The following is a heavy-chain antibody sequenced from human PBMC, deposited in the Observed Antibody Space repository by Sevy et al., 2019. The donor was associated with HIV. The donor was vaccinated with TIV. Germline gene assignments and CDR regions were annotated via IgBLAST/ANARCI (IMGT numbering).Heavy chain of an antibody. CDR1: GYTFSSCN. D-gene: IGHD2-15*01. CDR2: INTGTVDP. Sequence: ASVNVSCKASGYTFSSCNMNWVRQAPGQGLEWMGWINTGTVDPTYFQGFTGRFVFSLDTSVSTAYLQINSLKAEDTGVYYCTRDRPNCGNDYWGQGTLVTVSS. CDR3: TRDRPNCGNDY. J-gene: IGHJ4*02. V-gene: IGHV7-4-1*02.